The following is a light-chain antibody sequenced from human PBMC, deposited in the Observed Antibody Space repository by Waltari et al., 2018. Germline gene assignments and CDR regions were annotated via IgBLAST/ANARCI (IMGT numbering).Light chain of an antibody. V-gene: IGKV2-28*01. J-gene: IGKJ5*01. CDR1: QGLLDNNGYNY. CDR3: MEALQGVT. Sequence: DIVMTQSPASLTVTPGESASISCSYSQGLLDNNGYNYLDWYVQKPGQSPQNLIYVGSHRASGVPDRFSGSGSGTDFTLKISRVEAEDAGVYYCMEALQGVTFGQGTRLEI. CDR2: VGS.